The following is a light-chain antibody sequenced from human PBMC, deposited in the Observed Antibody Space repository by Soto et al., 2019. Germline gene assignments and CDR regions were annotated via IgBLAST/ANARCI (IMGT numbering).Light chain of an antibody. J-gene: IGKJ5*01. CDR2: DAS. Sequence: DIVITQSPSTLSVPQWERASLSSRASQTVSSYLLWYQQKPGQAPRLLIYDASNRASGTPARFSGSGSETDFTLTISSLEPEDFAVYYCQDRMNWPLTFGKGQQRAIK. CDR3: QDRMNWPLT. CDR1: QTVSSY. V-gene: IGKV3-11*01.